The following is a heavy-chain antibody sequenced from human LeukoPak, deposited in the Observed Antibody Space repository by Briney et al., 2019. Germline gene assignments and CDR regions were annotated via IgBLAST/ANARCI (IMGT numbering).Heavy chain of an antibody. CDR3: ARDYCTNGVCIPAAFDI. J-gene: IGHJ3*02. D-gene: IGHD2-8*01. Sequence: ASVKVSCTASGGTFSSYAISWVRQAPGQGLEWMGGIIPIFGTANYAQKFQGRVTITADKSTSTAYMELSSLRSEDTAVYYCARDYCTNGVCIPAAFDIWGQGTVVTVSS. CDR2: IIPIFGTA. CDR1: GGTFSSYA. V-gene: IGHV1-69*06.